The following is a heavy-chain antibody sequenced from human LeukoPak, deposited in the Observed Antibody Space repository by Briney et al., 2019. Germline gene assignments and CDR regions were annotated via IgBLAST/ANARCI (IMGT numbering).Heavy chain of an antibody. CDR1: GFAFSSYA. J-gene: IGHJ4*02. D-gene: IGHD3-3*01. CDR2: ISYDGSNK. Sequence: GGSLRLSCGASGFAFSSYAMHWVLQAPGKGLEWVAVISYDGSNKYYADSVKGRFTISRDYSKNTLYLQMNSLSAEDTAVYYCARAYDFWSGSYDYWGQGTLVTVSS. CDR3: ARAYDFWSGSYDY. V-gene: IGHV3-30-3*01.